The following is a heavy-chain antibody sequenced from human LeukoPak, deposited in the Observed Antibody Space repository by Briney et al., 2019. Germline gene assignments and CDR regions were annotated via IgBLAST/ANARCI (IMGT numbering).Heavy chain of an antibody. J-gene: IGHJ4*02. D-gene: IGHD3-10*01. CDR3: ARGPRGSGSYYFDY. CDR1: GYTFTSYD. V-gene: IGHV1-8*01. Sequence: ASVKVSCKASGYTFTSYDINWVRQATGQGLEWMGWMNPNSGNTGYAQKFQGRVTMTRNTSISTAYMELSSLRSEDTAVYYCARGPRGSGSYYFDYWGQGTLVTASS. CDR2: MNPNSGNT.